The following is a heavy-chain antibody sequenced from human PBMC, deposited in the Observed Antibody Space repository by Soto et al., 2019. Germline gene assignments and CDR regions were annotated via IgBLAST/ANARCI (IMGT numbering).Heavy chain of an antibody. CDR2: IWYDGSNK. D-gene: IGHD3-10*01. J-gene: IGHJ5*02. CDR1: GFTFSSYG. V-gene: IGHV3-33*01. Sequence: GGSLRLCCAASGFTFSSYGMHWVRQAPGKGLEWVAVIWYDGSNKYYADSVKGRFTISRDNSKNTLYLQMNSLRAEDTAVYYCARDNPYYGSGSYYNGYNWFAPWGQGTLVTVSS. CDR3: ARDNPYYGSGSYYNGYNWFAP.